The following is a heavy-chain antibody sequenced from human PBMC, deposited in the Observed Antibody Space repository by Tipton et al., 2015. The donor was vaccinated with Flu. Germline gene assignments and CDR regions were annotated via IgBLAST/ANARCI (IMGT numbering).Heavy chain of an antibody. J-gene: IGHJ6*02. CDR3: ARESGGFDFQHFNGVDV. D-gene: IGHD5-12*01. V-gene: IGHV4-39*07. CDR2: AFYGGAT. CDR1: GGSLNTGAYY. Sequence: TLSLTCTVSGGSLNTGAYYWAWIRQTPGEGLEWIGSAFYGGATYYNPPLKGRVTFSADASKNLFSLKMHSVTAADAAVYYCARESGGFDFQHFNGVDVWGHGTTVTVSS.